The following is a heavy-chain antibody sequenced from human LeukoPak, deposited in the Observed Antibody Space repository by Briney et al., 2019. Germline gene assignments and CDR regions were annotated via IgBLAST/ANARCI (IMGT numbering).Heavy chain of an antibody. Sequence: PGGSLRLSCAASGFTFSSYAMSWVRQAPGKGLEWVSAISGSGGSTYYADSVKGRFTISRDNSKNTLYLQMNSLRAEDTAVYYCAKFRSGQLVPYYYYMDVWGKGTTVTVSS. D-gene: IGHD6-13*01. CDR1: GFTFSSYA. V-gene: IGHV3-23*01. CDR3: AKFRSGQLVPYYYYMDV. CDR2: ISGSGGST. J-gene: IGHJ6*03.